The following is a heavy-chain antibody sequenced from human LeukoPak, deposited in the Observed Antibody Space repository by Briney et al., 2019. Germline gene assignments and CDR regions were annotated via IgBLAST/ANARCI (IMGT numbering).Heavy chain of an antibody. D-gene: IGHD6-13*01. Sequence: SVKVSCKASGGTFSSYAISWVRQAPGQGLEWMGRIIPILGIANYAQKFQGRVSITADKSTSTAYMELSSLRSEDTAVYYCARDRDSSSWSYGMDVWGQGTTVTVSS. CDR1: GGTFSSYA. J-gene: IGHJ6*02. CDR3: ARDRDSSSWSYGMDV. CDR2: IIPILGIA. V-gene: IGHV1-69*04.